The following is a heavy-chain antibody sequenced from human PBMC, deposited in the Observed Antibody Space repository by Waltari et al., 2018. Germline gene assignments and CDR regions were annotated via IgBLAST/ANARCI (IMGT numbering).Heavy chain of an antibody. CDR1: GFTFSSYS. V-gene: IGHV3-21*01. J-gene: IGHJ4*02. Sequence: EVQLVESGGGLVKPGGSLRLSCAASGFTFSSYSMNWVRQAPGKGLEWVSSISSSSSYIYYADSVKGRFTISRDNAKNSLYLQMNSLRAEDTAVYYCAREGRDGYNRGDYWGQGTLVTVSS. D-gene: IGHD5-12*01. CDR3: AREGRDGYNRGDY. CDR2: ISSSSSYI.